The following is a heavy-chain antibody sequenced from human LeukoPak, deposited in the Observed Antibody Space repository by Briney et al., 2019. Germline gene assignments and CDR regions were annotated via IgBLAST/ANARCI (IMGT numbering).Heavy chain of an antibody. J-gene: IGHJ5*02. CDR1: GGSISSYY. CDR2: IYYSGST. Sequence: SETLSLTCTVSGGSISSYYWSWIRQPPGKGLEWIGYIYYSGSTNYNPSLKSRVTISVDTSKNQFSLKLSSVTAADTAVYYCARHRSQWLVQGWFDPWGQGTLVTVSS. D-gene: IGHD6-19*01. CDR3: ARHRSQWLVQGWFDP. V-gene: IGHV4-59*08.